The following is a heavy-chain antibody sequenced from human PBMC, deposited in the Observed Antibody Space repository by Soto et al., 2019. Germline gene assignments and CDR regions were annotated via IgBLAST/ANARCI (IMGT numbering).Heavy chain of an antibody. CDR3: ARRQISPPTRGAASARGGMDV. CDR2: IWNDGNGY. CDR1: GFNFNNYG. J-gene: IGHJ6*02. D-gene: IGHD6-13*01. V-gene: IGHV3-33*01. Sequence: QVQLVESGGGVVQPGRSLRLSRAASGFNFNNYGMHWVRQAPGKGLEWVAVIWNDGNGYYYANSVKRRFTISRDNSKNTLYLQMSSLRAEDTAVYYCARRQISPPTRGAASARGGMDVWGQGTTVTVSS.